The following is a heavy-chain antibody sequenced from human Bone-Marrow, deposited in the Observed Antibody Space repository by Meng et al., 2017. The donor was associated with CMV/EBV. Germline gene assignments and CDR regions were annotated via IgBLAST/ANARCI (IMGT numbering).Heavy chain of an antibody. D-gene: IGHD5-24*01. CDR3: ARVREGSGDS. V-gene: IGHV4-39*01. CDR2: IHYSGRT. CDR1: GFTLSSNW. Sequence: ESLKISCSASGFTLSSNWMHWVRQAPGKGLEWIGSIHYSGRTYYNPSLKSRVTISVDTSKNQFSLRLSSLTAADTAVYYCARVREGSGDSWGQGTLVTVSS. J-gene: IGHJ4*02.